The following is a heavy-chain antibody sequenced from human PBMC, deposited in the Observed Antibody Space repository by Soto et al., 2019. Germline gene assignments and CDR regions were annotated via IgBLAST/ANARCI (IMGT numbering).Heavy chain of an antibody. Sequence: SETLSLTCTVSGGSISSGDYYWSWIRQPPGKGLEWIGYIYYSGSTYYNPSLKSRVTISVDTSKNQFSLKLSSVTAADTAVYYCARAQYYYDSSGYFGYWGQGTLVTVSS. V-gene: IGHV4-30-4*01. D-gene: IGHD3-22*01. CDR2: IYYSGST. CDR3: ARAQYYYDSSGYFGY. J-gene: IGHJ4*02. CDR1: GGSISSGDYY.